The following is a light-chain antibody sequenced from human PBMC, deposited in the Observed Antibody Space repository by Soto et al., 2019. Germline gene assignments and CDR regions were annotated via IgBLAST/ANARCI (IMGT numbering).Light chain of an antibody. CDR2: EVT. J-gene: IGLJ2*01. CDR3: TSFAGNFNVV. V-gene: IGLV2-8*01. CDR1: SSDIGGYNY. Sequence: QSVLTQPPSASGSPGQSVTISCTGTSSDIGGYNYVSWYQQPPGKAPKLMIYEVTKRPSGVPDRFSGSKSGNTASLTVSGLQAEDEADYYCTSFAGNFNVVFGVGTKVTVL.